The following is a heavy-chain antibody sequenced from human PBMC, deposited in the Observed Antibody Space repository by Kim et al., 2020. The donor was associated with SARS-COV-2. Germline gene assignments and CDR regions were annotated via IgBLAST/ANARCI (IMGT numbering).Heavy chain of an antibody. CDR3: CGGTYRPFDT. CDR1: GLTVNSDQ. D-gene: IGHD3-16*01. V-gene: IGHV3-66*01. CDR2: IYSDGRT. Sequence: GGSLRLSCAASGLTVNSDQMSWVRQPPGKGLEWLSMIYSDGRTYTADSRFTISRDSSKNTLSLQMNSLRADDTAVYYCCGGTYRPFDTWGQGTLVIVSS. J-gene: IGHJ4*02.